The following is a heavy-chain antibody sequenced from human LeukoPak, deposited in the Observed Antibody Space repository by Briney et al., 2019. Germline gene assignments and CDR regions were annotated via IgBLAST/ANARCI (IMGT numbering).Heavy chain of an antibody. CDR3: ARGADDYGDYWNWFAP. D-gene: IGHD4-17*01. Sequence: SVKVSCKASGGTFSSYAISWVRQAPGQGLERMGRIIPIFGTANYAQKFQGRVTITTDESTSKAYMELSSLRSEDTAVYYCARGADDYGDYWNWFAPWGQGTLVTVSS. CDR1: GGTFSSYA. CDR2: IIPIFGTA. V-gene: IGHV1-69*05. J-gene: IGHJ5*02.